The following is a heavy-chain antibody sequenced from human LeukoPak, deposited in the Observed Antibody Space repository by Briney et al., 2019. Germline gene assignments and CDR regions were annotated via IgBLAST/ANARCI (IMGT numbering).Heavy chain of an antibody. J-gene: IGHJ4*02. CDR3: AKDRGTLMVVRTFAS. D-gene: IGHD3-22*01. Sequence: GGSLRLSCAASTFTSTNYAMSWVRQAPGKGLEWVSSISGSGRSTNYADSVKGRFTISRDNSKNTLCLQMKSLRAEDTAVYYCAKDRGTLMVVRTFASWGQGTLVTVAS. CDR2: ISGSGRST. CDR1: TFTSTNYA. V-gene: IGHV3-23*01.